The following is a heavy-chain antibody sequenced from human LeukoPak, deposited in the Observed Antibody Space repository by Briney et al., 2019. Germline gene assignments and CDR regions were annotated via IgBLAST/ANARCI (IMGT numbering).Heavy chain of an antibody. CDR1: GFTFSSYS. V-gene: IGHV3-48*04. CDR3: ASPAGATHKGTVDY. Sequence: PGRSLRLSCAASGFTFSSYSMHWVRQAPGKGLEWVSYISSSGSTIYYADSVKGRFTISRDNAKNSLYLQMNSLRAEDTAVYYCASPAGATHKGTVDYWGQGTLVTVSS. J-gene: IGHJ4*02. CDR2: ISSSGSTI. D-gene: IGHD1-26*01.